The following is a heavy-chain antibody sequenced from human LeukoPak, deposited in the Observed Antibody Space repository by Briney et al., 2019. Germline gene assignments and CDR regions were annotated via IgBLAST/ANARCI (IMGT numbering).Heavy chain of an antibody. Sequence: GGSLRLSCAASGFTFSSYAMSWVRQAPGKGLELVSAISGSGGSTYYADSVKGRFTISRDNSKNTLYLQMNSLRAEGTAVYYCAKYSLSEVATMIVVPDAFDIWGQGTMVTVSS. V-gene: IGHV3-23*01. J-gene: IGHJ3*02. CDR2: ISGSGGST. CDR1: GFTFSSYA. CDR3: AKYSLSEVATMIVVPDAFDI. D-gene: IGHD3-22*01.